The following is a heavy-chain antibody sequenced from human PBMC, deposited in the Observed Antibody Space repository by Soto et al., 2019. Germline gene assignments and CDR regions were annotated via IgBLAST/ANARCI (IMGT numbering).Heavy chain of an antibody. D-gene: IGHD1-26*01. J-gene: IGHJ6*02. Sequence: PGGSLRLSCAASGFNFSRSSMNWVCQAPGQGLEWVASISTSSNLIYYEDSVKGRFTVSRDNTKNSMYLQMISLRAGDTAIYYSARGMKRAVFYGMDAWGQGTTVTVSS. V-gene: IGHV3-21*01. CDR2: ISTSSNLI. CDR3: ARGMKRAVFYGMDA. CDR1: GFNFSRSS.